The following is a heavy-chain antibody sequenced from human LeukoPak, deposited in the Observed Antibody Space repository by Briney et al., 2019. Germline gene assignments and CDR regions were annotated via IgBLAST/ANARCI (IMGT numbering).Heavy chain of an antibody. CDR1: GYTFTSYY. CDR3: ARFPMGRGEKNACDI. D-gene: IGHD3-10*01. Sequence: GASVRVSCKASGYTFTSYYMHWVRQAPGQGLEWMGIINPSGGSTSYAQKFQGRVTMTRDTSTSTVYMELSSLRSEDTAVYYCARFPMGRGEKNACDIWGQGTMVTVSS. CDR2: INPSGGST. V-gene: IGHV1-46*01. J-gene: IGHJ3*02.